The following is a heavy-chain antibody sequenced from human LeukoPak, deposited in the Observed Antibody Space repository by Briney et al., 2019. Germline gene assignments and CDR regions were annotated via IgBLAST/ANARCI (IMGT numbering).Heavy chain of an antibody. V-gene: IGHV3-23*01. CDR1: GFTFNSYA. CDR3: AKAGIGVVGYFDY. Sequence: GGSLRLSCAASGFTFNSYAMSWVRQAPGKGLEWVSAIRGSGGGTYYADSVKGRFTISRDNSKHTLYLQMNSLRDEDTALYYCAKAGIGVVGYFDYWGQGTLVTVSS. CDR2: IRGSGGGT. J-gene: IGHJ4*02. D-gene: IGHD6-19*01.